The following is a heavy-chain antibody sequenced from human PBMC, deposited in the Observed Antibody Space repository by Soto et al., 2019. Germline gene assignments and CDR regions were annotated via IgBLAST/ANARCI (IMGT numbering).Heavy chain of an antibody. Sequence: QITLKESGPTLVKPTQTLTLTCTFSGFSLSTSGVGVGWLRQPPGKAPECLAVIYWDDDKRYSPSLKTRLTITKDTSKNQVVLTMTNMDPVDTATYSCAHRQRDNSAYGWVYWGQGTLVTVSS. CDR3: AHRQRDNSAYGWVY. D-gene: IGHD5-12*01. CDR1: GFSLSTSGVG. CDR2: IYWDDDK. J-gene: IGHJ4*02. V-gene: IGHV2-5*02.